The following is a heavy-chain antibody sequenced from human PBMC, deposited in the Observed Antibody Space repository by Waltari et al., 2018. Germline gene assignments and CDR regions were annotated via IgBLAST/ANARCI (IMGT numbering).Heavy chain of an antibody. CDR1: GGTFRSYA. V-gene: IGHV1-69*01. J-gene: IGHJ6*02. CDR3: ARDTRYYDFWSGLGEAYGMDV. Sequence: QVQLVQSGAEVKKPGSSVKVSCKASGGTFRSYAISWVRQAPGQGLDWMGGIIPIFGTANYAQKFQGRVTITADESTSTAYMELSSLRSEDTAVYYCARDTRYYDFWSGLGEAYGMDVWGQGTTVTVSS. D-gene: IGHD3-3*01. CDR2: IIPIFGTA.